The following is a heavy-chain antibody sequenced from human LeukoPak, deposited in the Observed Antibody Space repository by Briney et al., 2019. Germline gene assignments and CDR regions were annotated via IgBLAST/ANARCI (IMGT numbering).Heavy chain of an antibody. V-gene: IGHV4-4*07. CDR1: GGSISSYY. Sequence: SETLSLTCTVSGGSISSYYWSWIRQPAGRGLEWIGRIYTSGSTNYNPSLKSRVTMSVDTSKNQFSLKLSSVAAADTAVYYCATRVGDYYDSSGFYGMDVWGQGTTVTVSS. J-gene: IGHJ6*02. CDR2: IYTSGST. D-gene: IGHD3-22*01. CDR3: ATRVGDYYDSSGFYGMDV.